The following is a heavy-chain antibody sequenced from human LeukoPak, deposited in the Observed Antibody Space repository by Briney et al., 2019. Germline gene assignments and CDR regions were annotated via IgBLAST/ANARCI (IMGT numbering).Heavy chain of an antibody. V-gene: IGHV1-2*02. CDR1: GYTFTGYY. D-gene: IGHD2-15*01. J-gene: IGHJ3*02. Sequence: GASVKVSCKASGYTFTGYYMHWVRQAPGQGLEWMGWINPNSGGTNYAQKFQGRVTMTRDTSISTAYMELSRLRSDDTAVYYCARALGYCSGGSCSNDGAFDIWGQGTMVTVSS. CDR3: ARALGYCSGGSCSNDGAFDI. CDR2: INPNSGGT.